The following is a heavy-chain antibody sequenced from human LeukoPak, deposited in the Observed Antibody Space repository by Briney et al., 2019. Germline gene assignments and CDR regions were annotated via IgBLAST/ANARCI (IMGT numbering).Heavy chain of an antibody. V-gene: IGHV3-66*01. CDR3: VRGYSFGPYGMDV. J-gene: IGHJ6*02. D-gene: IGHD2-15*01. CDR1: GFTVSSNY. CDR2: IDSGGST. Sequence: GGSLRLSCAASGFTVSSNYMSWVRQAPGKGLEWVSVIDSGGSTYYADSVKGRVTISRDNSKNTLYLQMNSLRAEDTAVYFCVRGYSFGPYGMDVWGQGTTVTVSS.